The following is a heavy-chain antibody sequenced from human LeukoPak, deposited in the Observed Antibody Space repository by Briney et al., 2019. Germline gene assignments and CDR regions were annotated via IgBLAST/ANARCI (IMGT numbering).Heavy chain of an antibody. CDR1: GFTFSSYG. J-gene: IGHJ4*02. Sequence: GGSLRLSCAASGFTFSSYGMQWVRQAPGKGLEWVALIPYDESNKYYADSVKGRLIISRDNSKNTLYLQLNSLRPEDTAVYYCAKRPTGNWGAVDYWGQGTLVTVSS. V-gene: IGHV3-30*02. CDR3: AKRPTGNWGAVDY. CDR2: IPYDESNK. D-gene: IGHD7-27*01.